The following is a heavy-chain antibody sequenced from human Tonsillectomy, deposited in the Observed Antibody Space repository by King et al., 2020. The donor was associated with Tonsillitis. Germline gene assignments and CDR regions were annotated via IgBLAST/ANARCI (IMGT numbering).Heavy chain of an antibody. CDR1: GYSFSHYW. D-gene: IGHD2-8*01. V-gene: IGHV5-51*01. CDR3: ARHGGGVTRRATYYYYYMDV. CDR2: IYPDDSDT. Sequence: VQLVQSGVEVKKPGESLKISCKGSGYSFSHYWIDWVRQMPGKGLEWMGIIYPDDSDTRYSPSFQGQVTISADKSISTAYLQWSSLKASDTAIYYCARHGGGVTRRATYYYYYMDVWGTGTTVTVSS. J-gene: IGHJ6*03.